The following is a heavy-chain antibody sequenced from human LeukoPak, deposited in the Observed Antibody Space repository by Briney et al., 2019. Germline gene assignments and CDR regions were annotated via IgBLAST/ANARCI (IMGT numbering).Heavy chain of an antibody. Sequence: GESLKISCKGSGYSFTSYWIGGGRQMPGKGLEWMGIIYPGDADTRYSPYFQGQVTISADKSISTAYLQWSSLKASDTAMYYCARHFYKYDSSPDAFDIWGQGTMVTVSS. D-gene: IGHD3-22*01. CDR2: IYPGDADT. CDR1: GYSFTSYW. CDR3: ARHFYKYDSSPDAFDI. V-gene: IGHV5-51*01. J-gene: IGHJ3*02.